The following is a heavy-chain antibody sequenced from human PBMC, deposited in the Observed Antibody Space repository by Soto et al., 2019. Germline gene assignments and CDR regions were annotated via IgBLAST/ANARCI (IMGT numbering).Heavy chain of an antibody. V-gene: IGHV1-18*01. CDR3: ARVVPVAVREIDYYSCGMDV. Sequence: QVQLVQSGAEVKKPGASVKVSCKASGYTFTSYGISWVRQAPGQGLEWMGWISAYNGNTNYAQKLQGRVTMTTDTSTSTAYMELRSLRSDDKAVYYGARVVPVAVREIDYYSCGMDVWGQGTTVTVSS. CDR1: GYTFTSYG. D-gene: IGHD3-10*01. J-gene: IGHJ6*02. CDR2: ISAYNGNT.